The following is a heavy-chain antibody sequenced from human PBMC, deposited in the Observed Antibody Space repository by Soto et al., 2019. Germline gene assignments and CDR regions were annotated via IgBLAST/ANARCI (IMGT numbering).Heavy chain of an antibody. J-gene: IGHJ6*04. CDR3: AILPGAYCSSTSCYTDYYYGMDV. V-gene: IGHV1-2*02. D-gene: IGHD2-2*02. CDR2: INPNSGGT. Sequence: ASVKVSCKASGYTFTGYYMHWVRQAPGQGLEWMGWINPNSGGTNYAQKFQGRVTMTRDTSISTAYMELSRLRSDDTAVYYCAILPGAYCSSTSCYTDYYYGMDVWGKGPTVTVSS. CDR1: GYTFTGYY.